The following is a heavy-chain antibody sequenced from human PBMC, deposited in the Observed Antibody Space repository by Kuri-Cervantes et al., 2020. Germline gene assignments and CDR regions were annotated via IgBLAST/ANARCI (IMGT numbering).Heavy chain of an antibody. V-gene: IGHV4-31*03. D-gene: IGHD3-10*01. J-gene: IGHJ5*02. Sequence: SETLSLTCTVSGGSISSGGYYWSWIRQHPGKGLEWIGYIYYSGSTYYNPSLRSRVTISVDTSKNQFSLKLSSVTAADTAVYYCARDTWVVRGRWFDPWGQGTLVTVSS. CDR1: GGSISSGGYY. CDR2: IYYSGST. CDR3: ARDTWVVRGRWFDP.